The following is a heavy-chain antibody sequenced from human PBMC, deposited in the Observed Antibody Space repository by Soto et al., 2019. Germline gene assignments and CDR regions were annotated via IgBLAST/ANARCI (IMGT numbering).Heavy chain of an antibody. Sequence: TLSLTCTVSGGSISSYYWSWIRQPPGKALEWLARIDWDDDKYYSTSLKTRLTISKDTSKNQVVLTMTNMDPVDTATYYCARMRQQLGVDYWGQGTLVTVSS. J-gene: IGHJ4*02. CDR2: IDWDDDK. CDR1: GGSISSYYW. CDR3: ARMRQQLGVDY. D-gene: IGHD6-13*01. V-gene: IGHV2-70*11.